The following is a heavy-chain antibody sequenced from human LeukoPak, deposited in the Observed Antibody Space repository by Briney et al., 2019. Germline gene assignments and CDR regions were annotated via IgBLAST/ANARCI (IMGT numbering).Heavy chain of an antibody. CDR3: ARGPDTSLYAFDI. J-gene: IGHJ3*02. CDR1: GYTFTSYD. CDR2: MNPNSGNT. V-gene: IGHV1-8*03. D-gene: IGHD3-22*01. Sequence: ASVKVSCKASGYTFTSYDINWVRQATGQGLEWMGWMNPNSGNTGYAQKFQGRVTITRNTSISTAYMELSSLRSEDTAVYYCARGPDTSLYAFDIWGQGTLVTVSS.